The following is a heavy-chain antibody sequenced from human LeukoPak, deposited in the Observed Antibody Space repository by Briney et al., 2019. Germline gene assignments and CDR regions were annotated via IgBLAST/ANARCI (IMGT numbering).Heavy chain of an antibody. CDR1: GGSFSGYY. J-gene: IGHJ5*02. CDR2: INHSGST. Sequence: PSETLSLTCAVYGGSFSGYYWSWIRQPPGKGLEWIGGINHSGSTNYHPSLKSRVTISVDTSKNQFSLKLTSVTAADTAVYYCVYGDYGVWFDPWGQGTLVTVSS. V-gene: IGHV4-34*01. CDR3: VYGDYGVWFDP. D-gene: IGHD4-17*01.